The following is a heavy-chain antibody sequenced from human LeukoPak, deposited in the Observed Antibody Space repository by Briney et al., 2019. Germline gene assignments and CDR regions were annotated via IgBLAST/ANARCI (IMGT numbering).Heavy chain of an antibody. J-gene: IGHJ4*02. D-gene: IGHD3-22*01. Sequence: PSETLSLTCTVSGGSISSADYYWSWIRQPPGKGLEWIGYIYHSGTAYYNPSLKSRVTISVDRSKNQFSLKLTSVTAADTAVYYCASYRPADYYDSSGTPFGYWGQGTLVTVSS. CDR2: IYHSGTA. CDR3: ASYRPADYYDSSGTPFGY. V-gene: IGHV4-30-2*01. CDR1: GGSISSADYY.